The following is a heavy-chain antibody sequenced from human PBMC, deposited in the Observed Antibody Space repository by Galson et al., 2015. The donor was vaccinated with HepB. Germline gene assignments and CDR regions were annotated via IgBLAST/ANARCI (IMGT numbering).Heavy chain of an antibody. V-gene: IGHV3-23*01. Sequence: SLRLSCAASGFTFSSYAMSWVRQAPGKGLEWVSAISGSGGSTYYADSVKGRFTISRDNSKNTLYLQMNSLRAEDTAVYYCAKVEGIWGYYYGMDVWGQGTTVTVSS. D-gene: IGHD3-16*01. CDR1: GFTFSSYA. CDR2: ISGSGGST. CDR3: AKVEGIWGYYYGMDV. J-gene: IGHJ6*02.